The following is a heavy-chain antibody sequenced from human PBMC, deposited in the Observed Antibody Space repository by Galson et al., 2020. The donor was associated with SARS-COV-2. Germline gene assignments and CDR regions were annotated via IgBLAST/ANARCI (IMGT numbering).Heavy chain of an antibody. V-gene: IGHV4-34*01. CDR1: GGSFSGYY. CDR3: ARGSRDVTMILMIATTASYYFDF. Sequence: SQASETLSLTCAVYGGSFSGYYWGWIRQPPGKGLEWLGEINPTGSINYNPSLKSRVTISKDTSKNQFSLTLRSVTAADTAMYFCARGSRDVTMILMIATTASYYFDFWGQGSLVTVSS. J-gene: IGHJ4*02. CDR2: INPTGSI. D-gene: IGHD3-22*01.